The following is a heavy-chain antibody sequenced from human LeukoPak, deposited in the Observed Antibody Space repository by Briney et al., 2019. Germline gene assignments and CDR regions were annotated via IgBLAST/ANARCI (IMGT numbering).Heavy chain of an antibody. Sequence: GASVNVSCKASEYTFTNYDINWVRQASGQGLEWMGWMSPNSAKTGYAQKFQGRVIMTMNTSISTVYMELSSLRSDDSAVYYCARGPRESSSSDHWGQGTLVTVSS. CDR3: ARGPRESSSSDH. V-gene: IGHV1-8*01. CDR1: EYTFTNYD. CDR2: MSPNSAKT. J-gene: IGHJ4*02. D-gene: IGHD6-13*01.